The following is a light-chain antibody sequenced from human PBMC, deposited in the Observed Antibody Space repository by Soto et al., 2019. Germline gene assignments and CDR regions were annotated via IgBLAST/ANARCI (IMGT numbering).Light chain of an antibody. CDR1: SSDVGGYNY. CDR3: SSYTSSSTLEV. Sequence: QSVLTQPASVSGSPGQSITISCTGTSSDVGGYNYVSWYQQHPGKAPKLMIYDVSNRPSGVSNRFSGSKSGNTASLTISGLQAEDEADYYCSSYTSSSTLEVVGTGTRSPS. V-gene: IGLV2-14*01. J-gene: IGLJ1*01. CDR2: DVS.